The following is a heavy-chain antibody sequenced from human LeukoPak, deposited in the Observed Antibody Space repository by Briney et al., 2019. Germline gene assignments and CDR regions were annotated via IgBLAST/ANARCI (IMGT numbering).Heavy chain of an antibody. V-gene: IGHV4-30-2*01. D-gene: IGHD3-10*01. CDR3: ARDVLLWFGSSDV. J-gene: IGHJ6*02. CDR1: GGSISSGVYS. Sequence: PSETLSLTCVVSGGSISSGVYSWNWIRQPPGKGLEWIGNIYHSGSTYYNPSLKSRVTMSVGRSKNQFSLKLSSVTAADTAVYYCARDVLLWFGSSDVWGQGTTVTVSS. CDR2: IYHSGST.